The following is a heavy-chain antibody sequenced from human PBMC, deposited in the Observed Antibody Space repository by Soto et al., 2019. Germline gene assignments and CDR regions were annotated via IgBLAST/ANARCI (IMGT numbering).Heavy chain of an antibody. CDR2: ISYDGSNK. J-gene: IGHJ3*02. CDR3: AKMSSSWSTYDAFDI. CDR1: GFTFSSYG. V-gene: IGHV3-30*18. D-gene: IGHD6-13*01. Sequence: QVQLVESGGGVVQPGRSLRLSCAASGFTFSSYGMHWVRQAPGKGLEWVAVISYDGSNKYYADSVKGRFTISRDNSKNTLYLQMNSLRAEETAVYYCAKMSSSWSTYDAFDIWGQGTMVTVSS.